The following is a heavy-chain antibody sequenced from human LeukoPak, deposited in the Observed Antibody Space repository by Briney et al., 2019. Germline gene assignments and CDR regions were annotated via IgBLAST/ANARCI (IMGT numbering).Heavy chain of an antibody. CDR2: INHSGST. V-gene: IGHV4-34*01. J-gene: IGHJ6*02. CDR3: ARGLESHFGMDV. CDR1: GGSFSGYY. Sequence: PSETLSLTCAVDGGSFSGYYWSWVRQPPGKGLEWIGEINHSGSTNYNPSLKSRVTISVDTSKNQFSLKLSSVTAADTAVYYCARGLESHFGMDVWGQGTTVTVSS. D-gene: IGHD1-1*01.